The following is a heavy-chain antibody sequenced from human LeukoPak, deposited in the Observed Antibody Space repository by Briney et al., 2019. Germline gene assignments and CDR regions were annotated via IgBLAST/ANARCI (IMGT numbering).Heavy chain of an antibody. J-gene: IGHJ5*02. V-gene: IGHV3-30*03. CDR3: ASDYGGNPDH. Sequence: QPGGSLRLSCAASGFTFSSYGMHWVRQAPGKGLEWVAVISYDGSNKYYADSVKGRFTISRDNSKNTLYLQMNSLRAEDTAVYYCASDYGGNPDHWGQGTLVTVSS. CDR2: ISYDGSNK. D-gene: IGHD4-23*01. CDR1: GFTFSSYG.